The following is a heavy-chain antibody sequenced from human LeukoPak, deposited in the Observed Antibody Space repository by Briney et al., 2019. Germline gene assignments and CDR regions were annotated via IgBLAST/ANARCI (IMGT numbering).Heavy chain of an antibody. CDR3: ARFQYLYYFDY. J-gene: IGHJ4*02. Sequence: PSETLSLTCAVSGGSISSSNWWSWVRQPPGKGLEWIGEIYHSGSTYYNPSLKSRVTISVDTSKNQFSLKLSSVTAADTAVYYCARFQYLYYFDYWGQGTLVTVSS. V-gene: IGHV4-4*02. CDR1: GGSISSSNW. CDR2: IYHSGST. D-gene: IGHD2-2*01.